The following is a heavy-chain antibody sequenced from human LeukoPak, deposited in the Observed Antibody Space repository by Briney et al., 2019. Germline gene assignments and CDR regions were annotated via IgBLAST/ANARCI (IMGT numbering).Heavy chain of an antibody. CDR2: IYYSGST. Sequence: PSETLSLTCTVSGGSISSYYWSWIRQPPGKGLEWIGYIYYSGSTNYNPSLKSRVTISVDTSKNQFSLKLSSVTAADTAVYYCARAPPLGYSSSWGRFDPWGQGTLVTVSS. D-gene: IGHD6-13*01. CDR3: ARAPPLGYSSSWGRFDP. V-gene: IGHV4-59*01. CDR1: GGSISSYY. J-gene: IGHJ5*02.